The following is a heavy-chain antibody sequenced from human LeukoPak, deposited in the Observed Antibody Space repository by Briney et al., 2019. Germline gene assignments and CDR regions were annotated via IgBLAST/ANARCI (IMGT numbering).Heavy chain of an antibody. CDR2: IYYSGST. CDR3: ARFDWSGYYHFDY. Sequence: PSETLSLTCTVSGGSISSYYWSWIRQPPGKGLEWIGYIYYSGSTNYNPSLKSRVTISVDTSKNQFSLRLSSVTAADTAVYYCARFDWSGYYHFDYWGQGTLVTVSS. D-gene: IGHD3-3*01. CDR1: GGSISSYY. J-gene: IGHJ4*02. V-gene: IGHV4-59*01.